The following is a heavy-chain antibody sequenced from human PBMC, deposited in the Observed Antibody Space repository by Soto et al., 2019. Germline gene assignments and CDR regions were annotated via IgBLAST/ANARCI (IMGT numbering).Heavy chain of an antibody. CDR3: AKCMGGYYVMAV. D-gene: IGHD2-8*01. J-gene: IGHJ6*02. V-gene: IGHV3-23*01. CDR1: GFTFSSDG. CDR2: ISGSGGRT. Sequence: PGGFLRLSCAAFGFTFSSDGMSWVRKAPGKGLEWVSSISGSGGRTYYADSVKGWFTISRDNSKNKLYLQMNSLRAEDTAVYYCAKCMGGYYVMAVWGQGTTVTVSS.